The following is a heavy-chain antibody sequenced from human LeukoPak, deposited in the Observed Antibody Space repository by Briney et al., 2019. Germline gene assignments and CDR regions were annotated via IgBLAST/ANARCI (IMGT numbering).Heavy chain of an antibody. V-gene: IGHV4-39*01. CDR3: ASQVGYGSGTYYNELFDY. Sequence: SETLSLTCTVSGGSISSTSYYWGCIRQPPGEGLEWIGSIYYSGTTYYNPSLKSRVTISLDTSQNQFSLRVTSVTAADTAVYYCASQVGYGSGTYYNELFDYWGQGTLLTVSS. CDR2: IYYSGTT. D-gene: IGHD3-10*01. CDR1: GGSISSTSYY. J-gene: IGHJ4*02.